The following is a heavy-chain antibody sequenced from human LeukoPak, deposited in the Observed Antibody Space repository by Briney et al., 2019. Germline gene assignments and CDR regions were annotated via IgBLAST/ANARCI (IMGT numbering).Heavy chain of an antibody. D-gene: IGHD4-23*01. CDR3: ARDPSDYGGNSDAFDI. CDR2: IIPILGIA. Sequence: ASVKVSCKASGGTFSSYAISWVRQAPGQGLEWMGRIIPILGIANYAQKFQGRVTITADKSTGTAYMELSSLRSEDTAVYYCARDPSDYGGNSDAFDIWGQGTMVTVSS. CDR1: GGTFSSYA. V-gene: IGHV1-69*04. J-gene: IGHJ3*02.